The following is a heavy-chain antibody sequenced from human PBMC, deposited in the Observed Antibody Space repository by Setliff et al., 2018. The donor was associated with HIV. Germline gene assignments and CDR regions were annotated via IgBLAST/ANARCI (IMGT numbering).Heavy chain of an antibody. CDR2: IYYNGNT. D-gene: IGHD4-17*01. J-gene: IGHJ4*02. Sequence: SETLSLTCTVSGESISGSSYSWGWIRQPPGKGLEWIGYIYYNGNTNYSPSLKSRVTISVDTSKNQVSLKLSSVTAADTAVYYCAREIYGGNSRPFDYWGQGTLVTVSS. CDR3: AREIYGGNSRPFDY. CDR1: GESISGSSYS. V-gene: IGHV4-61*01.